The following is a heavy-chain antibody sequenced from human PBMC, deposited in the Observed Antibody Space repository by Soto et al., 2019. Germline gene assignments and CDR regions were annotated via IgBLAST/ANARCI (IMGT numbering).Heavy chain of an antibody. D-gene: IGHD5-18*01. V-gene: IGHV4-59*01. Sequence: ASETLSLTCTVSGGSISSYYWSWIRQPPGKGLEWIGYIYYSGSTNYNPSLKSRVTISVDTSKNQFSLKLSSVTAADTAVYYCARGRGDTAMAWYYWGQGTLVTVSS. J-gene: IGHJ4*02. CDR2: IYYSGST. CDR3: ARGRGDTAMAWYY. CDR1: GGSISSYY.